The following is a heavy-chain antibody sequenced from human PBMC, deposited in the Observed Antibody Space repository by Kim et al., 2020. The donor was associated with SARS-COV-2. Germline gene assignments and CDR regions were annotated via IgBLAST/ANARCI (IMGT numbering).Heavy chain of an antibody. V-gene: IGHV1-18*01. Sequence: ASVKVSCKASGYTFTSYGISWVRQAPGQGLEWMGWISAYNGNTNYAQKLHGRVTMTTDTSTSTAYMELRSLRSDDTAVYYCARDRIAARLLGYYYGMDVWGQGTTVTVSS. CDR3: ARDRIAARLLGYYYGMDV. CDR1: GYTFTSYG. J-gene: IGHJ6*02. D-gene: IGHD6-6*01. CDR2: ISAYNGNT.